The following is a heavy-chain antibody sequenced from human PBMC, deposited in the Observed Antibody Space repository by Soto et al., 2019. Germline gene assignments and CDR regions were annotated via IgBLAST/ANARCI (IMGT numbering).Heavy chain of an antibody. J-gene: IGHJ4*02. D-gene: IGHD3-10*01. CDR2: TNHSGST. Sequence: QVQLQQWGAGLLKPSETLSLTCAVYGGSFSGYYWSWIRQPPGKGLEWIGETNHSGSTNYNPSLKRRVTISVDTSKNQFSLKLSSVTAADTAVYYCARRSLWSFDYWGQGTLVTVSS. CDR1: GGSFSGYY. V-gene: IGHV4-34*01. CDR3: ARRSLWSFDY.